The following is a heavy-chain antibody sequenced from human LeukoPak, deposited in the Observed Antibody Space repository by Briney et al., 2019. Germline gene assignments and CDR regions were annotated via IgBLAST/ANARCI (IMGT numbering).Heavy chain of an antibody. CDR1: GFTLSSYW. V-gene: IGHV3-74*01. D-gene: IGHD2/OR15-2a*01. J-gene: IGHJ4*02. Sequence: PGGSLRLSCAASGFTLSSYWMHWVRQVPGKGLVWFSRINEDGTTINYADSVRGRFTISRDIAKNTLYLQMDRLRPEDTAVYYCVSFYETYWGRGTLVTVSS. CDR3: VSFYETY. CDR2: INEDGTTI.